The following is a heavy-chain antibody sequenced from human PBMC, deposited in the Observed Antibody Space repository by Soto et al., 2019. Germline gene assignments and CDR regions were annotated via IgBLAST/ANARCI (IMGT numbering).Heavy chain of an antibody. D-gene: IGHD4-4*01. CDR2: IYHSGST. J-gene: IGHJ4*02. Sequence: QLQLQESGSGLVKPSQTLSLTCAVSGGSISSGGYSWSWIRQPPGKGLEWIGYIYHSGSTYYNPSLKSRITTPIARSTNQLSLKLSSVTAADTAVYYCARGMTTVTPLDYWGQGTLVTVSS. CDR3: ARGMTTVTPLDY. V-gene: IGHV4-30-2*01. CDR1: GGSISSGGYS.